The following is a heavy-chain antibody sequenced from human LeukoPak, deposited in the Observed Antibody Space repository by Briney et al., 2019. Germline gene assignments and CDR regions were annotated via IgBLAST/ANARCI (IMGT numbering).Heavy chain of an antibody. J-gene: IGHJ5*02. D-gene: IGHD3-10*01. Sequence: GGSLRLSCTVSGFTVSSDSMSWVRQAPGKGLGWVSFIYSGGSTHYSDSVKGRFTISRDNSKNTLYLQMNSLRAEDTAVYYCARYGSGSYPPYNWFDPWGQGTLVTVSS. CDR3: ARYGSGSYPPYNWFDP. CDR1: GFTVSSDS. CDR2: IYSGGST. V-gene: IGHV3-53*01.